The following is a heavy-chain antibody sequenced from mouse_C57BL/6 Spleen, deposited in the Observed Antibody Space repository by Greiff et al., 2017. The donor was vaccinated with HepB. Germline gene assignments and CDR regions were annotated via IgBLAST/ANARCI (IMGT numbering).Heavy chain of an antibody. CDR1: GYEISSSW. J-gene: IGHJ3*01. CDR3: ARGRGAY. Sequence: QVQLQQSGPELVKPGASVKISCKASGYEISSSWMNWVKQRPGKGLEWIGRIYPGDGDTNYNGKFKGKATLTADKSSSTAYMQLSSLTSEDSAVCFWARGRGAYWGEGTLVTVAA. CDR2: IYPGDGDT. V-gene: IGHV1-82*01.